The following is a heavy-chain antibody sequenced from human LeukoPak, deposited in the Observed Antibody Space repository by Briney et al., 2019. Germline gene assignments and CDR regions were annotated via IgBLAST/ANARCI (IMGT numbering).Heavy chain of an antibody. CDR3: ARDKIEGPTKLDY. CDR1: GFNFSSYW. V-gene: IGHV3-7*01. J-gene: IGHJ4*02. Sequence: GGSLRLSCAASGFNFSSYWMSGVRQAPGKGLEWVANIKQDESEKYYVDSLKGRFTISRDNAKNSLYLQMNSLRAEDTAVYYCARDKIEGPTKLDYWGQGILVTVSS. D-gene: IGHD1-1*01. CDR2: IKQDESEK.